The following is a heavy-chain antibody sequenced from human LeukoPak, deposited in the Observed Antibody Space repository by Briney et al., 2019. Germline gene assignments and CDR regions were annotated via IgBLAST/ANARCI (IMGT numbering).Heavy chain of an antibody. V-gene: IGHV3-23*01. J-gene: IGHJ3*02. D-gene: IGHD6-6*01. Sequence: GGSLRLSCAASGFTFSSYAMSWVRQAPGKGLEWVSATSGSGGSTYYADSVKGRFTISRDNSKNTLYLQMNSLRAEDTAVYYCAKGTWSIAARKNAFDIWGQGTMVTVSS. CDR2: TSGSGGST. CDR1: GFTFSSYA. CDR3: AKGTWSIAARKNAFDI.